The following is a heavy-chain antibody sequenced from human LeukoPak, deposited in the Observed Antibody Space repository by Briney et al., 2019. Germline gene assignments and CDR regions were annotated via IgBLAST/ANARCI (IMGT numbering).Heavy chain of an antibody. Sequence: ASVKVSCKASGYTFSNYGISWVRQAPGQGLEWMGWISGYKGNTKYAQKVQGRVSMTTDTSTNTAYMELRSLRSDDTAVYYCVRDIAVAGTNGDYWGQGTLVTVSS. V-gene: IGHV1-18*01. CDR2: ISGYKGNT. J-gene: IGHJ4*02. CDR3: VRDIAVAGTNGDY. CDR1: GYTFSNYG. D-gene: IGHD6-19*01.